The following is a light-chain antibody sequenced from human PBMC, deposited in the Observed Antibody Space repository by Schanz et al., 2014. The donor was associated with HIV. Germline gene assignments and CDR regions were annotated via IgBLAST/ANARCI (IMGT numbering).Light chain of an antibody. V-gene: IGLV2-14*02. CDR2: EGS. CDR3: SSYTSSSTVV. J-gene: IGLJ2*01. Sequence: QSALTQPASVSGSPGQSITISCTGTSSDVGTYNLVSWYQQHPGKAPKLMIYEGSKRPSGVSNRFSGSKSGNTASLTISGLQAEDEADYYCSSYTSSSTVVFGGGTKLTV. CDR1: SSDVGTYNL.